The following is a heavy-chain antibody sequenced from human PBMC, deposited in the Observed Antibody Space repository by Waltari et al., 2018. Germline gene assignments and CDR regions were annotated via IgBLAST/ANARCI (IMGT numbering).Heavy chain of an antibody. D-gene: IGHD3-10*01. Sequence: QVQLVQSGAEVKKPGASVKVSRKASGNIFTDYYIHWVRQAPGRGLEWVGRYNPDSGGTNYAQKFQGRVTMTTDTSITTAYMELSRLTSDDTALYYCVRGSGGYSWFDPWGQGTLLTVSS. CDR3: VRGSGGYSWFDP. J-gene: IGHJ5*02. CDR1: GNIFTDYY. CDR2: YNPDSGGT. V-gene: IGHV1-2*06.